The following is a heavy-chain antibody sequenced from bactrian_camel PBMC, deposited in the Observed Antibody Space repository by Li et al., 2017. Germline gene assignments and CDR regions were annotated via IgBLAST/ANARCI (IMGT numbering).Heavy chain of an antibody. CDR2: IRTPNGST. CDR1: VYTNMVKY. D-gene: IGHD2*01. Sequence: HVQLVESGGGSVQAGGSLRLACVVSVYTNMVKYMAWFRRAPGKEREGVASIRTPNGSTYYAASAKGRFTISQDNAGNTLYLEMNSLKPEDTAMYYCAAVFGIRGSGSSLSTYSYTNWGQGTQVTVS. CDR3: AAVFGIRGSGSSLSTYSYTN. V-gene: IGHV3S63*01. J-gene: IGHJ4*01.